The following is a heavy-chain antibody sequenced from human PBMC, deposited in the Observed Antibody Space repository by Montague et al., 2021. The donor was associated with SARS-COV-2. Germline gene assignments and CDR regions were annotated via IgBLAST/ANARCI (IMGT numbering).Heavy chain of an antibody. CDR2: ISYDGSNK. D-gene: IGHD3-10*01. CDR1: GFTFSSYA. Sequence: SLRLSCAASGFTFSSYAMHWVRQAPGKGLEWVAVISYDGSNKYYSDSXXGRFTISRDNSKNTLYLQMNSLRAEDTAVYYCARARSGSSYTDFDYWGQGTLVTVSS. V-gene: IGHV3-30-3*01. J-gene: IGHJ4*02. CDR3: ARARSGSSYTDFDY.